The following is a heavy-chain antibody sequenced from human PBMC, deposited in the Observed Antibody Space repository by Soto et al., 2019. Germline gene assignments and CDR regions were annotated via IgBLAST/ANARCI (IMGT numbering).Heavy chain of an antibody. Sequence: ASVKVSCKASRNTFTSYGISWVRQAPGEGLELMGWISANDGNTNHSQKLQGRVTMTIDASTRTAYMELRSLRADDTAMYYCASPGGGSGPDWYFDLWGRGTLVTVSS. CDR1: RNTFTSYG. D-gene: IGHD2-15*01. V-gene: IGHV1-18*01. CDR3: ASPGGGSGPDWYFDL. CDR2: ISANDGNT. J-gene: IGHJ2*01.